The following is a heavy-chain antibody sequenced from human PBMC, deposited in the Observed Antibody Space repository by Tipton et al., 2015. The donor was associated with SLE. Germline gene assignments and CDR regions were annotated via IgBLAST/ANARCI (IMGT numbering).Heavy chain of an antibody. CDR3: ARGYGGGGAFVI. CDR1: GGSISSYY. CDR2: IYYSGST. J-gene: IGHJ3*02. V-gene: IGHV4-59*01. D-gene: IGHD4-23*01. Sequence: TLSLTCTVSGGSISSYYWSWIRQPPGKGLEWIGYIYYSGSTNYNPSLKSRVTISVDTSKNQFSLKLSSVTAADTAVYYCARGYGGGGAFVIWGQGTMVSVSS.